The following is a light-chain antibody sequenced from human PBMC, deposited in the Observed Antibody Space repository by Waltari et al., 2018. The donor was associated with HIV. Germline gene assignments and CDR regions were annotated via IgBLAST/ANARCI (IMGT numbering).Light chain of an antibody. CDR1: QSLLNSDGKTY. CDR2: EVS. V-gene: IGKV2D-29*01. J-gene: IGKJ1*01. CDR3: MQSKELPRT. Sequence: IVLTQTPFSRSVSPGQPASISCKSSQSLLNSDGKTYLYWFLQKAGQPPQLLIYEVSNRFAGVPERFGGSGSGTNFTLQISRVEAEDVGVYCMQSKELPRTFGQGTKVEIK.